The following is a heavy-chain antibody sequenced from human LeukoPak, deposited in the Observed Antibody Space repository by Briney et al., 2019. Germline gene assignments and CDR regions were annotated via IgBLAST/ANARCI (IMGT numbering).Heavy chain of an antibody. CDR2: IYYSGST. CDR1: GGSISSGGYY. V-gene: IGHV4-31*03. J-gene: IGHJ4*02. CDR3: ARGILGYCSSTSCHAPGPGDY. Sequence: SQTLFLTCTVSGGSISSGGYYWSWIRQHPGKGLEWIGYIYYSGSTYYNPSLKSRVTISVDTSKNQFSLKLSSVTAADTAVYYCARGILGYCSSTSCHAPGPGDYWGQGTLVTVSS. D-gene: IGHD2-2*01.